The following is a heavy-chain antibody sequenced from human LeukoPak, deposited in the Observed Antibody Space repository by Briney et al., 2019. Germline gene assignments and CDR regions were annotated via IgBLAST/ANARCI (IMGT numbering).Heavy chain of an antibody. V-gene: IGHV3-23*01. CDR2: ISRSGSST. D-gene: IGHD4-17*01. Sequence: GGSLRLSCAASGFTFSTYAMTWVRQAPGKGLECVSVISRSGSSTRYADSVKGRFTISRDNSKNMLYLQMNSLRAEDTAIYYCTKKRLNRLGFYYGIDVWGQGTTVTVSS. CDR1: GFTFSTYA. CDR3: TKKRLNRLGFYYGIDV. J-gene: IGHJ6*02.